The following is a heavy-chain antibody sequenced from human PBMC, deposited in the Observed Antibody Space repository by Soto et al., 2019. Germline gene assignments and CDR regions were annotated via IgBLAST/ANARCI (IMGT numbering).Heavy chain of an antibody. CDR1: GGTFSSYA. CDR2: IIPIFGTA. Sequence: QVQLVQSGAEVKKPGSSVKVSCKASGGTFSSYAISWVRQAPGQGLEWMGGIIPIFGTANYAQKFQGRVTITADESTSTGDIELSSLRSEDTVVYYCSAVVTPSYYYGMDVWGQRTTVTVSS. D-gene: IGHD2-21*02. CDR3: SAVVTPSYYYGMDV. J-gene: IGHJ6*02. V-gene: IGHV1-69*01.